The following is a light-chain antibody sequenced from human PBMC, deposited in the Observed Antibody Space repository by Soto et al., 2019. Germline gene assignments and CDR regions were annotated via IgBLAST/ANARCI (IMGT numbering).Light chain of an antibody. V-gene: IGKV1-17*01. CDR3: QQLNSYPLT. Sequence: IQMTQSPSSLSASVGARVTITCRASQGIRNDLGWYQQKPGRAPKLLIYAASSLQSGVPSRFSGSGSGTDCTLTISSLQPEDVATYYCQQLNSYPLTLGGGTKVDIK. J-gene: IGKJ4*01. CDR1: QGIRND. CDR2: AAS.